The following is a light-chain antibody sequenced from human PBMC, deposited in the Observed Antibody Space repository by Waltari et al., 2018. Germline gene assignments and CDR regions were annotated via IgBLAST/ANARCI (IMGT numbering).Light chain of an antibody. CDR1: QSVGRT. V-gene: IGKV3-20*01. Sequence: DIVLTQSPGTLSLSPGERATLSCRTSQSVGRTLAWYQQKPGQAPRLLIYGASIRATGIPDRFSGSGSGTDFSLTISRLEPEDFAVYYCQHYVRLPVTFGQGTKVEIK. CDR2: GAS. J-gene: IGKJ1*01. CDR3: QHYVRLPVT.